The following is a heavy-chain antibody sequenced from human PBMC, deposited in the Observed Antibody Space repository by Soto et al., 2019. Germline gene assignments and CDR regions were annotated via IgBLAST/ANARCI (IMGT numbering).Heavy chain of an antibody. J-gene: IGHJ4*02. Sequence: EVQLVESGGGLVKPGGSLRLSCAASGFTFSSYSMNWVRQAPGKGLEWVSPISSSSSHIYYADSVKGRFTISRDNAKNLLYLAMNSLRAKDTAVYYCARDQPGYSYGYGLGYWGQGTLVTVSS. CDR2: ISSSSSHI. CDR3: ARDQPGYSYGYGLGY. D-gene: IGHD5-18*01. V-gene: IGHV3-21*06. CDR1: GFTFSSYS.